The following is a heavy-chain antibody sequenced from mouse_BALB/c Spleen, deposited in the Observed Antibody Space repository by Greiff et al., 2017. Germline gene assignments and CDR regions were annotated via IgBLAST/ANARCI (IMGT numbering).Heavy chain of an antibody. CDR1: GFTFSSYA. Sequence: EVQGVESGGGLVKPGGSLKLSCAASGFTFSSYAMSWVRQSPEKRLEWVAEISSGGSYTYYPDTVTGRFTISRDNAKNTLYLEMSSLRSEDTAMYYCARIPDYLYYAMDYWGQGTSVTVSS. CDR3: ARIPDYLYYAMDY. J-gene: IGHJ4*01. CDR2: ISSGGSYT. D-gene: IGHD2-4*01. V-gene: IGHV5-9-4*01.